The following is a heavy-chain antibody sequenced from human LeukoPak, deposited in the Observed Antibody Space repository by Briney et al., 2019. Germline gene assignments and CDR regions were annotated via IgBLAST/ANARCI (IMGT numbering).Heavy chain of an antibody. J-gene: IGHJ4*02. CDR2: INHSGST. CDR3: ARPRYNWNHFDY. Sequence: SETLSLTCAVYGGSFSGYYWSWIRQPPGKGLEWIGEINHSGSTNYNPSLKSRVTISVDTSKNQYSLKLSSVTAADTAVYYCARPRYNWNHFDYWGQGTLVTVSS. CDR1: GGSFSGYY. V-gene: IGHV4-34*01. D-gene: IGHD1-1*01.